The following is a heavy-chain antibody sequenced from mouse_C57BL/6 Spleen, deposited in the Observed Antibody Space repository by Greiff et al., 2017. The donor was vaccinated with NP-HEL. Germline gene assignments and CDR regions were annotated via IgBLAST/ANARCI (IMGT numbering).Heavy chain of an antibody. J-gene: IGHJ3*01. CDR1: GYAFSSYW. CDR3: ARSGDGYFQAWFAY. D-gene: IGHD2-3*01. V-gene: IGHV1-80*01. Sequence: VQLVESGAELVKPGASVKISCKASGYAFSSYWMNWVKQRPGKGLEWIGQIYPGDGDTNYNGKFKGKATLTADKSSSTAYMQLSSLTSEDSAVYFCARSGDGYFQAWFAYWGQGTLVTVSA. CDR2: IYPGDGDT.